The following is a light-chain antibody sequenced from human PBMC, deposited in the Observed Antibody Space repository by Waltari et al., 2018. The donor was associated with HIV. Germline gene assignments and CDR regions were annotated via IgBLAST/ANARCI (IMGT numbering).Light chain of an antibody. J-gene: IGKJ1*01. CDR1: QGISSY. V-gene: IGKV1-27*01. CDR2: GAS. CDR3: QKYNSAPRT. Sequence: DIPLTQSPSSLSASVGDRVTITCRASQGISSYLAWYRQKPGKVPELLIYGASTLQSGVPSRFSGSGSGTDFTLTISSLQPEDVATYFCQKYNSAPRTFGKGTKVEIK.